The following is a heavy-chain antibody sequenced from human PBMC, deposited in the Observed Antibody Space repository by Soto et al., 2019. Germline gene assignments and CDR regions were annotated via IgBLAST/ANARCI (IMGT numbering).Heavy chain of an antibody. CDR1: GFTFRDYP. Sequence: QVQLVESGGGVVQPGRSLRLSCTASGFTFRDYPIHWVRQAPGKGLEWVAVLSYDGTDGYYADSVKGRFTISRDTSKSTVFRQVDGRGGEDTAFYFWAKVPAGLQSMEVLDYWGKGTLATVPS. V-gene: IGHV3-30*18. CDR3: AKVPAGLQSMEVLDY. D-gene: IGHD3-10*01. CDR2: LSYDGTDG. J-gene: IGHJ4*02.